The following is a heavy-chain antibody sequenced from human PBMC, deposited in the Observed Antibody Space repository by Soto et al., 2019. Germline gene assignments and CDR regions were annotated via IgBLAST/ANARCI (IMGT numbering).Heavy chain of an antibody. CDR3: DHRRWLKPFDY. Sequence: QITLKESGPTLVKPTQTLTLTCTFSGFSLSTSGVGVGWIHQPTGKALEWLALIYWDDDKRYSPSLKSRLTITKDTSKNQVVLTMTNMDPVDTATYYYDHRRWLKPFDYWGQGTLVTVSS. V-gene: IGHV2-5*02. D-gene: IGHD5-18*01. J-gene: IGHJ4*02. CDR1: GFSLSTSGVG. CDR2: IYWDDDK.